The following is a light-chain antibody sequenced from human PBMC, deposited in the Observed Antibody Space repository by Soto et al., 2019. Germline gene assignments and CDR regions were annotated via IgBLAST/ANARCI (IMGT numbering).Light chain of an antibody. CDR1: PSVAANY. CDR3: QQYNNWPRT. CDR2: GAS. V-gene: IGKV3D-15*01. J-gene: IGKJ1*01. Sequence: QSPGTLSLSPGERAALSCRASPSVAANYLAWYQQKRGQAPRLLIYGASSRATGIPDRFSGSGSGTDFTLTISSLQSEDLAVYYCQQYNNWPRTFGQGTKVDIK.